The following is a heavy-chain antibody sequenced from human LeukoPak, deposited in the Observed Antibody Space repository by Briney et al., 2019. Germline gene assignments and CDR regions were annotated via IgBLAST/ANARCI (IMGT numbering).Heavy chain of an antibody. D-gene: IGHD2-2*02. V-gene: IGHV4-39*07. J-gene: IGHJ5*02. CDR1: GGSISSSSYY. CDR2: IYYSGST. Sequence: SETLSLTCTVSGGSISSSSYYWGWIRQPPGKGLEWIGSIYYSGSTYYNPSLKSRVTISVDTSKNQFSLKLSSVTAADTAVYYCARWHCSSTSCYNGWFDPWGQGTLVTVSS. CDR3: ARWHCSSTSCYNGWFDP.